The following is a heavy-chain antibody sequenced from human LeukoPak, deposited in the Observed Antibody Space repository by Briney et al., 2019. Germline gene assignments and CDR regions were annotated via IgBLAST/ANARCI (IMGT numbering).Heavy chain of an antibody. CDR1: GYTFTSYA. J-gene: IGHJ4*02. Sequence: ASVKVSCKASGYTFTSYAMHWARQAPGQRLEWMGWSNAGNGNTKYSQEFQGRVTITRDTSASTAYMELSSLRSEDMAVYYCARLARDSSGYYYFDYWGQGTLVTVSS. CDR3: ARLARDSSGYYYFDY. D-gene: IGHD3-22*01. V-gene: IGHV1-3*02. CDR2: SNAGNGNT.